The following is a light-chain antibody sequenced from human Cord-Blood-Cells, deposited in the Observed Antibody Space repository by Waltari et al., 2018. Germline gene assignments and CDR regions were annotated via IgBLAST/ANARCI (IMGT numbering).Light chain of an antibody. CDR1: QSISSY. Sequence: DIQMTQSPSSLSASVGDRVTITCRASQSISSYLNWYQQKPGKAPKILIYAASSLQSGVPSRVSGSGSGTDFTLTISSLQPEDFATYYCQQSYSTPPTFGQGTKVEIK. V-gene: IGKV1-39*01. CDR2: AAS. CDR3: QQSYSTPPT. J-gene: IGKJ1*01.